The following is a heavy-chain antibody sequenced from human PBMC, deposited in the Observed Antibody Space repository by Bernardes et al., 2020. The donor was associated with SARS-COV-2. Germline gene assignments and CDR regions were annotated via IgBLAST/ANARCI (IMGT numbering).Heavy chain of an antibody. CDR1: GFIFSDFS. V-gene: IGHV3-7*01. Sequence: GGSLRLSCAASGFIFSDFSMTWVRQAPGKGLEWVANINEDGSQKYYVDSVKGRFSISRDNAKNSLYLQLNSLRAEDTAVYYCARDDYDWGFQLRLGLWGQGTTVTVSS. J-gene: IGHJ6*02. D-gene: IGHD3-9*01. CDR2: INEDGSQK. CDR3: ARDDYDWGFQLRLGL.